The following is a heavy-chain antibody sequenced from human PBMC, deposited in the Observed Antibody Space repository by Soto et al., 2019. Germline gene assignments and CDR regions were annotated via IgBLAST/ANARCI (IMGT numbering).Heavy chain of an antibody. Sequence: QVRLVQSGAEVKKPGAPVKVPCKASGYFLPNYYIPWLRQAPGQGLEWMEITNPNGGSTNCAQEFQGRITLTRDTSTSTVYMDLSSLTSEDTAVYYCARGLYSGDKWGQGTLVTVSS. CDR1: GYFLPNYY. CDR3: ARGLYSGDK. D-gene: IGHD2-21*01. J-gene: IGHJ4*02. V-gene: IGHV1-46*01. CDR2: TNPNGGST.